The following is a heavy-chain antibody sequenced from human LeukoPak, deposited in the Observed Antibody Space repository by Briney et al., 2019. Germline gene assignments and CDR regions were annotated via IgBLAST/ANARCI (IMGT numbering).Heavy chain of an antibody. V-gene: IGHV3-74*01. CDR2: IDPNGRYT. CDR3: VRGSTDWNGMDV. J-gene: IGHJ6*02. D-gene: IGHD6-19*01. CDR1: GFTFSNHY. Sequence: QPGVSLRLSCAASGFTFSNHYMHWVRQAPGKGLVSVSRIDPNGRYTSYADSVKGRFTISRDNAKDTLYLQMNTLGAEDTALYYCVRGSTDWNGMDVWGQGTTVTVSS.